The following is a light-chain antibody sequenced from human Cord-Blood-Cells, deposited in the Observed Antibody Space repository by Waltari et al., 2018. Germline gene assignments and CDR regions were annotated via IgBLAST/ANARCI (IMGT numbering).Light chain of an antibody. CDR1: KGIRSW. J-gene: IGKJ2*01. V-gene: IGKV1-12*01. CDR3: QQANSFPYT. CDR2: AAS. Sequence: DIQITHSPSSVSAPAGARVTITCRARKGIRSWLAWYQQKPGKAPTLLIYAASSLQSGVPSRFSGCGSGIDCTLTISSLQPDDFACYYYQQANSFPYTFGQGTKLEIK.